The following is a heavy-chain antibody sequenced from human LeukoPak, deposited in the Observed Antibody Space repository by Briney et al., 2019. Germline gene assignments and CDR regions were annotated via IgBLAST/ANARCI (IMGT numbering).Heavy chain of an antibody. CDR3: ARWYCSGDGSCYSYYYGMDV. D-gene: IGHD2-15*01. Sequence: GASVKVSCKASGYSFTSYGISWVRQAPGQGLEWMGWISAYNGNTNYAQKLQGRVTMTTDTSTSTAYMELRSLRSDDTAVYYCARWYCSGDGSCYSYYYGMDVWGQGTTVTVSS. V-gene: IGHV1-18*01. CDR2: ISAYNGNT. CDR1: GYSFTSYG. J-gene: IGHJ6*02.